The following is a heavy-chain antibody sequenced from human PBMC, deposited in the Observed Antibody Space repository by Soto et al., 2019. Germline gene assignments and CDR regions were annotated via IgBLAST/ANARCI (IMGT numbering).Heavy chain of an antibody. CDR2: INPSGGST. D-gene: IGHD3-22*01. J-gene: IGHJ3*02. V-gene: IGHV1-46*01. Sequence: QVQLVQSGAEVKKPGASVKVSCKASGYTFTSYYMHWVRQAPGQGLEWMGIINPSGGSTSYAQKFQGRVTMTRDTSTSTVYMELSSLRSEDTAVYYCARGQDSSGYYTDDAFVIWGQGTMVTVSS. CDR1: GYTFTSYY. CDR3: ARGQDSSGYYTDDAFVI.